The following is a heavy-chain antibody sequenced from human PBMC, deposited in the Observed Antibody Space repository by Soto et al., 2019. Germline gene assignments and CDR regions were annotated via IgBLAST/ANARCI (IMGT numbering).Heavy chain of an antibody. CDR3: ARASPRGCSSTSCYTDY. D-gene: IGHD2-2*02. Sequence: PGGSLRLSCAASGFTFSTYWMHWVRQAPGEGLVWVSRINSDGSSTNYADSVKGRFTISRDNAKNTLYLQMNSLRAEDTAVFYCARASPRGCSSTSCYTDYWGQGTLVTVSS. CDR1: GFTFSTYW. CDR2: INSDGSST. J-gene: IGHJ4*02. V-gene: IGHV3-74*01.